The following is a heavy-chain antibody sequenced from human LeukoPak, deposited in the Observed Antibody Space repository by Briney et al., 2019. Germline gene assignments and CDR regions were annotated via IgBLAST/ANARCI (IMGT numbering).Heavy chain of an antibody. CDR2: IRYDGSNT. J-gene: IGHJ4*02. D-gene: IGHD2-15*01. CDR1: GFTFSRFG. CDR3: AKDVRGVVVVVAATPPKNYFDY. V-gene: IGHV3-30*02. Sequence: GGSLRLSCAASGFTFSRFGMHWVRQAPGKGLEWVAFIRYDGSNTYYADSVKGRFTISRDNSKNTLYLQMNSLRAEDTAVYYCAKDVRGVVVVVAATPPKNYFDYWGQGTLVTVSS.